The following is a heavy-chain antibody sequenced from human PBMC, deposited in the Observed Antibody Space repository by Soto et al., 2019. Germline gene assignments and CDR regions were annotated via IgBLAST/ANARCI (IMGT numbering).Heavy chain of an antibody. CDR1: GFTFSSYA. V-gene: IGHV3-30-3*01. Sequence: GGSLRLSCAASGFTFSSYAMHWVRQAPGKGLEWVAVISYDGSNKYYGDSVKGRFSISRDNSKNTLYLQMNNLRTEDTAVYYCAREIERLLGYWGQGTLVTVSS. CDR2: ISYDGSNK. D-gene: IGHD3-3*01. CDR3: AREIERLLGY. J-gene: IGHJ4*02.